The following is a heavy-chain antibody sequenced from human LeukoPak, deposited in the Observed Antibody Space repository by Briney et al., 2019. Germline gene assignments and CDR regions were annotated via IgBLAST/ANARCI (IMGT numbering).Heavy chain of an antibody. J-gene: IGHJ5*02. CDR3: ARPTTSPWDWFDP. Sequence: ASVKVSCKASGYTFTSYGISWVRQAPGQGLEWMGWISTNTGNPTYAQGFTGRFVFSLDTSVSTAYLQISSLKAEDTAVYYCARPTTSPWDWFDPWGQGTLVTVSS. V-gene: IGHV7-4-1*02. CDR2: ISTNTGNP. D-gene: IGHD1-26*01. CDR1: GYTFTSYG.